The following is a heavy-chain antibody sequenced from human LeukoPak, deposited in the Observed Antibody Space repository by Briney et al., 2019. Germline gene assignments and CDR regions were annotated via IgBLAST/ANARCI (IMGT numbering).Heavy chain of an antibody. CDR1: GFTFSSYA. Sequence: GGSLRLSCAASGFTFSSYAMSWVRQAPGKGLEWVSAISGSGGSTYYADSVKGRFTISRDNAKNTLYLQMNALRVEDTAVYYCATSPVISRDWGQGTLVTVSS. CDR3: ATSPVISRD. CDR2: ISGSGGST. D-gene: IGHD2-21*01. J-gene: IGHJ4*02. V-gene: IGHV3-23*01.